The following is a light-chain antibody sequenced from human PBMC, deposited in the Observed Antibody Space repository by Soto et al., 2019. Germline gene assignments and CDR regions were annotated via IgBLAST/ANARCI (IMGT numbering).Light chain of an antibody. CDR1: QSISSY. Sequence: DIQMTQSPSSLSASVGDRVTITCRASQSISSYLNWYQQKPGKAPKLLIYAASSLQSGVPSRFSGSGFWTDFTLTISSLQPEDFATYYCQQSYSTMWTFGQGTKVDIK. J-gene: IGKJ1*01. CDR3: QQSYSTMWT. CDR2: AAS. V-gene: IGKV1-39*01.